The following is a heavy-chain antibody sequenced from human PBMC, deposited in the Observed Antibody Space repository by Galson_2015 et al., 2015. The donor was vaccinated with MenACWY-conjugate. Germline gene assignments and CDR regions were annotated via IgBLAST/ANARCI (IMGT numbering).Heavy chain of an antibody. V-gene: IGHV3-7*03. CDR3: ATDLGFYCSHNDCYSPY. D-gene: IGHD2-15*01. Sequence: SLRLSCAASGFTFNNYGMSWVRQAPGKGPEWVANIKHDGSEKYYVDSVRGRFTISRDNAKSSLSLQMNSLRVEDTAVYYCATDLGFYCSHNDCYSPYWGQGTLVTVSS. CDR2: IKHDGSEK. CDR1: GFTFNNYG. J-gene: IGHJ4*02.